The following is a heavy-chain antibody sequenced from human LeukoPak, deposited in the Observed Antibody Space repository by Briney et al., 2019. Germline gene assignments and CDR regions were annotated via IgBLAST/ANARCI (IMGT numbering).Heavy chain of an antibody. V-gene: IGHV1-2*06. CDR3: AITYVNNAFDI. D-gene: IGHD3-10*02. CDR1: GYTFINYY. Sequence: ASVKVSCKASGYTFINYYIHWVRQAPGQGLEWMGRINPVNGATNSAQKFQGRVTMTRDTSITTAYMDLGSLRSDDTAVYYCAITYVNNAFDIWGQGTMVTVSS. J-gene: IGHJ3*02. CDR2: INPVNGAT.